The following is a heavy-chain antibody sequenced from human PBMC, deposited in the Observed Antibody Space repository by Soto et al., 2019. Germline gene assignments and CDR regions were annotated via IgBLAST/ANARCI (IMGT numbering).Heavy chain of an antibody. D-gene: IGHD3-9*01. CDR1: GGSMSSYY. J-gene: IGHJ5*02. Sequence: SETLSLTCTVSGGSMSSYYWSWIRQPPGEGLEWIGSIYYSGSTYYNPSLKSRVTISVDTSKNQFSLKLSSVTAADTAVYYCATLLRLRYFDWFSSWFDPWGQGTLVTVYS. CDR3: ATLLRLRYFDWFSSWFDP. CDR2: IYYSGST. V-gene: IGHV4-59*05.